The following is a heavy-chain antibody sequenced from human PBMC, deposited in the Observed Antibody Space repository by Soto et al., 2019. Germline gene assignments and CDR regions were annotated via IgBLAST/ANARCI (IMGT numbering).Heavy chain of an antibody. D-gene: IGHD2-15*01. J-gene: IGHJ4*02. CDR2: IYWNDDK. V-gene: IGHV2-5*01. Sequence: QITLKESGPTLVKPTQTLTLTCTFSGFSLSTSGVGVGWIRQPPGKALEWLALIYWNDDKRYSPSLKSRLTITKDTSKKQVVLTMTNMDPVDTATYYCAHLGYCSGGSCYRSFGYWGQGTLVTVSS. CDR3: AHLGYCSGGSCYRSFGY. CDR1: GFSLSTSGVG.